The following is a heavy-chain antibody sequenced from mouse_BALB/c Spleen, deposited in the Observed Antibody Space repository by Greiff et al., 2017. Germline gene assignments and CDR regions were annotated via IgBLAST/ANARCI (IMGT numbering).Heavy chain of an antibody. J-gene: IGHJ2*01. D-gene: IGHD2-10*01. Sequence: LQQPGSELVRPGALVKLSCKASGYTFTSYWMHWVKQRPGQGLEWIGNIYPGSGSTNYDEKFKSKATLTVDTSSSTAYMQLSSLTSEDSAVYYCTRNAYYGNYDYFDYWGQGTTLTVSS. CDR2: IYPGSGST. V-gene: IGHV1S22*01. CDR1: GYTFTSYW. CDR3: TRNAYYGNYDYFDY.